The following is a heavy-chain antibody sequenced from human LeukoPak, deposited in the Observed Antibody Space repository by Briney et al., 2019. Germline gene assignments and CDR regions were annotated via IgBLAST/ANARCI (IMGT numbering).Heavy chain of an antibody. Sequence: SETLSPTCAVSGGSISSSNWWSWVRQPPGKGLEWIGYIYYSGSTNYNPSLKSRVTISVDTSKNQFSLKLSSVTAADTAVYYCARDQVGYYYYYMDVWGKGTTVTVSS. CDR3: ARDQVGYYYYYMDV. CDR2: IYYSGST. CDR1: GGSISSSNW. V-gene: IGHV4-4*02. D-gene: IGHD3-10*01. J-gene: IGHJ6*03.